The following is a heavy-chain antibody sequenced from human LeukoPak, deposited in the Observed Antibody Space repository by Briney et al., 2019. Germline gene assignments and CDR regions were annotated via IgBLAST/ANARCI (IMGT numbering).Heavy chain of an antibody. CDR2: IYHSGTT. D-gene: IGHD4-17*01. Sequence: SQTLSLTCAVSGGSISTISWWTWVRQPPGKGLEWIGEIYHSGTTNYNPSLKIRVTMSVDKSKNRFSLKLRSVTAADTAVYYCAKGGKFGDYGEFWGRGTLVTVSS. CDR3: AKGGKFGDYGEF. J-gene: IGHJ4*02. CDR1: GGSISTISW. V-gene: IGHV4-4*02.